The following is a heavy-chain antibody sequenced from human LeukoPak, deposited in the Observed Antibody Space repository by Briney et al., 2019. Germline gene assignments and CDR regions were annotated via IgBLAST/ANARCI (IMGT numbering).Heavy chain of an antibody. V-gene: IGHV3-74*01. CDR3: ARETAAAGTYYYYYMDV. D-gene: IGHD6-13*01. CDR1: GFTFSSYW. J-gene: IGHJ6*03. Sequence: GGSLRLSCAASGFTFSSYWMHWVRQAPGKGLVWVSRINTDGSSTSYADSVKGRFTISRDNAKNTLYLQMNSLRAEDTAVYYCARETAAAGTYYYYYMDVWGKGTTVTVSS. CDR2: INTDGSST.